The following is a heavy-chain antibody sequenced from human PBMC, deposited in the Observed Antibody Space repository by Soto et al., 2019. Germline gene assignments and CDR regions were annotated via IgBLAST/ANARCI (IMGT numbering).Heavy chain of an antibody. V-gene: IGHV4-31*11. CDR2: IYSSGST. Sequence: QVQLQESGPRLVKPSQTLSLSCAVSGGSIISASYSWNWIRRSPGRGLEWIGHIYSSGSTYYNPSPKSRVSISVDTSNNQFSLKLTSVTAADTAVYFCAREDAARIERWFDAWGQGILVTVSS. CDR1: GGSIISASYS. D-gene: IGHD6-6*01. CDR3: AREDAARIERWFDA. J-gene: IGHJ5*02.